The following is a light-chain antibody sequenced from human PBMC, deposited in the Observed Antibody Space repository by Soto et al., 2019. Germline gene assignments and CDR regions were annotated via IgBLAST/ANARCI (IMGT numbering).Light chain of an antibody. CDR2: DTS. CDR1: QSIRKY. J-gene: IGKJ4*01. Sequence: IQMTQSPSSLSASVGDRVTITCRASQSIRKYLNWYQQKPGKAPKLLIYDTSSLQSGVPSRFSGSGSGTDFTLTISSLQLEDFATYYCQQTYSTPTFGGGTKLEIK. CDR3: QQTYSTPT. V-gene: IGKV1-39*01.